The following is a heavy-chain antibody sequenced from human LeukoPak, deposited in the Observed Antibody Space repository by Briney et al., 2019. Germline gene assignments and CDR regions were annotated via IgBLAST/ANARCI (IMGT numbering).Heavy chain of an antibody. CDR1: GFTFSTYW. D-gene: IGHD4-17*01. J-gene: IGHJ4*02. CDR3: ARDHYGDYVFDY. Sequence: GGSLGLSCAASGFTFSTYWMHWVRHAPGKGLVWVSRINSDGSGTTYADSVEGRFTISRDNAKNTLYLQMNSLRAEDTAVYYCARDHYGDYVFDYWGQGTLVTVSS. V-gene: IGHV3-74*01. CDR2: INSDGSGT.